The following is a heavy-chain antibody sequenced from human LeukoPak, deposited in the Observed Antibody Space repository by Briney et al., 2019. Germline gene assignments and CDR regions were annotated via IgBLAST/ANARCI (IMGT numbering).Heavy chain of an antibody. Sequence: GASVKVSCKASGYTFTSYGISWVRQAPGQGLEWMGWISAYNGNTNYAQKLQGRVTMTTDTSTSTAYMELRSLRSDDTAVYYCARARYDILTGYSPVGRFDPWGQGTLVTVSS. J-gene: IGHJ5*02. CDR2: ISAYNGNT. CDR3: ARARYDILTGYSPVGRFDP. CDR1: GYTFTSYG. V-gene: IGHV1-18*01. D-gene: IGHD3-9*01.